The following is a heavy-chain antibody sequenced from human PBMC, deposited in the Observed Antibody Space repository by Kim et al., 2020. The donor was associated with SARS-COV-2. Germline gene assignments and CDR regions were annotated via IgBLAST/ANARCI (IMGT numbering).Heavy chain of an antibody. D-gene: IGHD1-1*01. J-gene: IGHJ4*02. CDR1: GFTFSSYG. CDR3: AKDQNGYFVFWD. CDR2: ISYDGSNK. Sequence: GGSLRLSCAASGFTFSSYGMHWVRQAPGKGLEWVAVISYDGSNKYYADSVKGRFTISRDNSKNTLHLQMNSLRAEDTAVYYCAKDQNGYFVFWDGGQGTLVTVSS. V-gene: IGHV3-30*18.